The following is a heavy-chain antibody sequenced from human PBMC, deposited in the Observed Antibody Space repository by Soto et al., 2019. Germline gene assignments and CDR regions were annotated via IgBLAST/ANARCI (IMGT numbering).Heavy chain of an antibody. V-gene: IGHV3-21*04. D-gene: IGHD5-12*01. CDR2: ISSRSTYI. CDR1: GFTFSDKS. CDR3: VSDGDVCSGSDCFRHFKH. Sequence: PGGSLRLSCAGTGFTFSDKSMNWVRQAPGKGLEWVASISSRSTYIYYGDPMKGRFSISRDNAKNSLFLQMNSLRAEDTAIYYCVSDGDVCSGSDCFRHFKHWGRGARVTVSS. J-gene: IGHJ1*01.